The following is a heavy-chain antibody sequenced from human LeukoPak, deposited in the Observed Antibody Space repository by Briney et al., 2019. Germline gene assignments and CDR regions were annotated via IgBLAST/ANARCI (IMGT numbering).Heavy chain of an antibody. D-gene: IGHD3-9*01. Sequence: ASVKVSCKSSGYTFTGYYLHWVRQAPGQGLEWMGWINPNSGGTNYAQKFQGSVTMTRDTSISTAYMELSRLRFDDTAVYYCAGSIRYFDWLFAFGVWGQGTMVAVSS. V-gene: IGHV1-2*02. CDR1: GYTFTGYY. J-gene: IGHJ3*01. CDR3: AGSIRYFDWLFAFGV. CDR2: INPNSGGT.